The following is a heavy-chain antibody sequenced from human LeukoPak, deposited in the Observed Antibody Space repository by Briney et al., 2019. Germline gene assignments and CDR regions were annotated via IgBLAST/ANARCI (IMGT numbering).Heavy chain of an antibody. V-gene: IGHV5-51*01. CDR1: GYSFTSHW. CDR3: ARHAYNGMDV. CDR2: IYAGNSDT. J-gene: IGHJ6*02. Sequence: GESLKISCRGSGYSFTSHWIGWVRQMPGKGLEWMAIIYAGNSDTKYSPSFQGQVTISADKSISTAYLQWSSLKASDTAMYYCARHAYNGMDVWGQGTTVTVSS.